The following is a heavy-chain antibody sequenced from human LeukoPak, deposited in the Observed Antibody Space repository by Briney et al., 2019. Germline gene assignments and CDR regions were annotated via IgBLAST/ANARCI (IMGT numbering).Heavy chain of an antibody. J-gene: IGHJ6*03. Sequence: ASVKVSCKASGYTFTSYYMHWVRQAPGQGLEWMGIINPSGGSTSYAQKLQGRVTMTRDMSTSTVYMELSSLRSEDTAVYYCAREGDRTYYYYYYMDVWGKGTTVTISS. V-gene: IGHV1-46*01. CDR2: INPSGGST. CDR1: GYTFTSYY. CDR3: AREGDRTYYYYYYMDV. D-gene: IGHD1-26*01.